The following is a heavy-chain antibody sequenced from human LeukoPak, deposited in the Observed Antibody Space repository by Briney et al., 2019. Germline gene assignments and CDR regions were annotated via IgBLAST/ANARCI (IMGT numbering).Heavy chain of an antibody. J-gene: IGHJ4*02. CDR1: GGSISSYY. V-gene: IGHV4-4*07. Sequence: SETLSLTCTVSGGSISSYYCSWIRQPAGKELEGIGRIYTSGSTNYNPPLKSRVTMSVDTSKDQFSLKLSSVPDADTAVYYCARGLHSDYWRQGTLVTVSS. CDR3: ARGLHSDY. D-gene: IGHD5/OR15-5a*01. CDR2: IYTSGST.